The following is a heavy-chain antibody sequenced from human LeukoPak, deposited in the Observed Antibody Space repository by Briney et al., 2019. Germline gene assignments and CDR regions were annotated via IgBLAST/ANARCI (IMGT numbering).Heavy chain of an antibody. CDR3: AREIGGYSSSWYAYFDY. J-gene: IGHJ4*02. CDR2: IYHSGST. D-gene: IGHD6-13*01. CDR1: GYSISSGYY. V-gene: IGHV4-38-2*02. Sequence: SETLSLTCTVSGYSISSGYYWGWIRQPPGKGLEWIGSIYHSGSTYYNPSLKSRVTISVDTSKNQFSLKLSSVTAADTAVYYCAREIGGYSSSWYAYFDYWGQGTLVTVSS.